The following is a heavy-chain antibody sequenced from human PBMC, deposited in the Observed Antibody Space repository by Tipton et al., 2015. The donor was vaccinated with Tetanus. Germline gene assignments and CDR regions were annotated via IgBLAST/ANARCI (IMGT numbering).Heavy chain of an antibody. CDR1: GGLITTGGYS. J-gene: IGHJ4*02. D-gene: IGHD1-14*01. Sequence: TLSLTCTVSGGLITTGGYSWGWIRQLPGQGLEWLGYIYQTDSTYYNPSVRSRLTLSLQRPKNQVSLKLISVTAADTAVYYCARGTGDYWGQGTLVTVSS. CDR3: ARGTGDY. CDR2: IYQTDST. V-gene: IGHV4-30-2*01.